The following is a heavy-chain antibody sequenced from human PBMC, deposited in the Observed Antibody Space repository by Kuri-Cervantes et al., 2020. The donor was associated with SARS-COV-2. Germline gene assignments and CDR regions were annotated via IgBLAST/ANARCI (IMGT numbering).Heavy chain of an antibody. CDR2: IIPIFGTA. Sequence: SVKVSCKASGGTFSSYAISWVRQAPGQGLEWMGGIIPIFGTANYAQKFQGRVTITTDESTSTAYMELSSLRSEDTAVYYCARATGPPGYFDYWGQGTRVTVSS. V-gene: IGHV1-69*05. CDR1: GGTFSSYA. J-gene: IGHJ4*02. CDR3: ARATGPPGYFDY.